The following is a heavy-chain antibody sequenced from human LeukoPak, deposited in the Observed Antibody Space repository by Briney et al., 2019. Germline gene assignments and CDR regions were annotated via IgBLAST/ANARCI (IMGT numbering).Heavy chain of an antibody. CDR1: GGSFSSYY. V-gene: IGHV4-59*01. D-gene: IGHD1-7*01. Sequence: SETLSLTCTVSGGSFSSYYWSWIRQPPGKGLEWIGYIYYSGSTNYNPSLKSRVTISVDTSKNQFSLKLSSVTAADTAVYHCARDNWNYGSSMDVWGQGTTVTVSS. J-gene: IGHJ6*02. CDR3: ARDNWNYGSSMDV. CDR2: IYYSGST.